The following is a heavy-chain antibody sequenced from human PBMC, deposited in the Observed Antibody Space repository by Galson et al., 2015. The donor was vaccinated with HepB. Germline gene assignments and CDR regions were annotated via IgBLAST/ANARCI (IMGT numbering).Heavy chain of an antibody. Sequence: SVKVSCKASGYTFTGYYMHWVRQAPGQGLEWMGWINPNSGGTNYAQKFQGRVTMTRDTSISTAYMELSRLRSDDTAVYYCARDVTILMVYVNVVDNGMDVWGQGTTVTVSS. V-gene: IGHV1-2*02. CDR1: GYTFTGYY. D-gene: IGHD2-8*01. J-gene: IGHJ6*02. CDR3: ARDVTILMVYVNVVDNGMDV. CDR2: INPNSGGT.